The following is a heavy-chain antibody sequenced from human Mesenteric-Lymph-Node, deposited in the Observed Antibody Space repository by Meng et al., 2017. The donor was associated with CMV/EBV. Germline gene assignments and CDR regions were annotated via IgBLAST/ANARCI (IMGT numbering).Heavy chain of an antibody. CDR2: INHSGST. J-gene: IGHJ4*02. V-gene: IGHV4-34*01. CDR1: GGSFSGYY. CDR3: ARGQGKPDY. Sequence: QVQLQQWGAGLLKPSETLSLTCAAYGGSFSGYYWSWIRQPPGKGLEWIGEINHSGSTNYNPSLKSRVTISVDTSKNQFSLKLSSVTAADTAVYYCARGQGKPDYWGQGTLVTVSS.